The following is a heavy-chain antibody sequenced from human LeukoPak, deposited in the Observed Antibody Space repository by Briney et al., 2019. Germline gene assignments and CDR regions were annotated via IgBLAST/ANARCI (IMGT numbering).Heavy chain of an antibody. CDR1: GFDFGDSV. J-gene: IGHJ6*03. D-gene: IGHD1-26*01. Sequence: GGSLRLSCAATGFDFGDSVMHWVRQAPGEGLEWVAIISRDGTDRRYEDSVKGRFTISRDNAKNSLYLQMNSLRAEDTAVYYFTGSSAPRYYYYMDVWGKGTTVTVSS. V-gene: IGHV3-33*08. CDR2: ISRDGTDR. CDR3: TGSSAPRYYYYMDV.